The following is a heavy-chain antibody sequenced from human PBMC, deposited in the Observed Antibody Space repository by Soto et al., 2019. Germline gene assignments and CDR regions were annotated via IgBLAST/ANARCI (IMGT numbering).Heavy chain of an antibody. CDR2: ISDSSGTI. CDR1: GFTFSSYN. Sequence: EVQLVESGGGLVQPGGSLRLSCAASGFTFSSYNMNWVRQAPGKGLEWVSYISDSSGTINYADSVKGRFTSSRDNAENSLVLQMNSLRAEDTAVYYCARDKGPSSWHSFDYWGQGTLVTVSS. J-gene: IGHJ4*02. V-gene: IGHV3-48*01. CDR3: ARDKGPSSWHSFDY.